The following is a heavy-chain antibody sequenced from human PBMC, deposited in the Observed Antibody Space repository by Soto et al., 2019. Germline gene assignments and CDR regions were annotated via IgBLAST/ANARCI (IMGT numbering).Heavy chain of an antibody. J-gene: IGHJ6*03. V-gene: IGHV3-21*01. Sequence: GGSLRLSCAASGFTFSSYSMNWVRQAPGKGLEWVSSISSSSSYIYYADSVKGRFTISRDNAKNSLYLQMNSLRAEDTAVYYCARDKEGWWANYMDVWGKGTTVTVSS. CDR3: ARDKEGWWANYMDV. CDR2: ISSSSSYI. CDR1: GFTFSSYS. D-gene: IGHD2-15*01.